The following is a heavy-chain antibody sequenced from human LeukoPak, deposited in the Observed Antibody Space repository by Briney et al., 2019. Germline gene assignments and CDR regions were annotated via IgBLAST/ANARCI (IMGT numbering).Heavy chain of an antibody. V-gene: IGHV3-30*18. CDR3: AKDSGYSYGYGMDV. D-gene: IGHD5-18*01. J-gene: IGHJ6*02. CDR2: ISYDGSNK. CDR1: GFTFSSYG. Sequence: GRSLRLSCAASGFTFSSYGMHWVRQAPGKGLEWVAVISYDGSNKYYADSVKGRFAISRDNSKNTLYLQMNSLRAEDTAVYYCAKDSGYSYGYGMDVRGQGTTVTVSS.